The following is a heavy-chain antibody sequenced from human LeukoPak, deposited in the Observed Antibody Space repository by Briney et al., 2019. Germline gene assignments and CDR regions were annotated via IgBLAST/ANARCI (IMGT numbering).Heavy chain of an antibody. J-gene: IGHJ4*02. V-gene: IGHV4-39*07. CDR3: ARDKGYSYGFDY. CDR2: IYYSGST. D-gene: IGHD5-18*01. Sequence: SETLSLTCTVSGGSISSSSYYWGWIRQPPGKGLEWIGSIYYSGSTYYNPSLKSRVAISVDTSKNQFSLKLSSVTAADTAVYYCARDKGYSYGFDYWGQGTLVTVSS. CDR1: GGSISSSSYY.